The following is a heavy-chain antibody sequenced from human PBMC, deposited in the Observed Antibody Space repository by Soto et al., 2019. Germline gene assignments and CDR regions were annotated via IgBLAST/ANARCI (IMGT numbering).Heavy chain of an antibody. Sequence: PSETLSLTCSVSGYSVTSRDYYWAWFRQTPGKGREWIGSLFYSGLTYYKPTLKSRVTLSVDTSKNQFSVRLNSVTAADTAVYYCAPLSVSLSGPYGIHVWGQGTTVTVSS. CDR3: APLSVSLSGPYGIHV. CDR1: GYSVTSRDYY. CDR2: LFYSGLT. D-gene: IGHD2-15*01. V-gene: IGHV4-39*01. J-gene: IGHJ6*02.